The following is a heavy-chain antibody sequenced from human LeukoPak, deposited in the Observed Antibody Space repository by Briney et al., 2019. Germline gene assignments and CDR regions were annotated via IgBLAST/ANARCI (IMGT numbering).Heavy chain of an antibody. CDR1: VGSFSGYY. D-gene: IGHD3-22*01. CDR3: ARVNYFDGGGYYRWFDP. Sequence: SETLSLTCAVYVGSFSGYYWSWIRQPPGKGLEWIGEINHSGSTNYNPSLKSRVTTSVDPSKNQVSLKLTSVAAADTAVYYCARVNYFDGGGYYRWFDPWGQGTLVTVSS. J-gene: IGHJ5*02. V-gene: IGHV4-34*01. CDR2: INHSGST.